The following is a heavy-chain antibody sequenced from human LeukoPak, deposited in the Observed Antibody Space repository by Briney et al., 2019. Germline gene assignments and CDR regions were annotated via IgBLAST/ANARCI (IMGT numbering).Heavy chain of an antibody. Sequence: SETLSHTCTVSGGSISSSSYYWGWIRQPPGKGLEWIGSIYYSGSTYYNPSLKSRVTISVDTSKNQFSLKLSSVTAADTAVYYCARGSRRWLQLKVFDIWGQGTMVTVSS. D-gene: IGHD5-24*01. CDR2: IYYSGST. V-gene: IGHV4-39*07. CDR3: ARGSRRWLQLKVFDI. CDR1: GGSISSSSYY. J-gene: IGHJ3*02.